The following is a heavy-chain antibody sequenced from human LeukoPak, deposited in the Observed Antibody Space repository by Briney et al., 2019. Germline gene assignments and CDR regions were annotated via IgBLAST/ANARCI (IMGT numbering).Heavy chain of an antibody. D-gene: IGHD5-18*01. CDR2: IYTSGST. CDR3: ARGRGQLWLRWFDP. CDR1: GASISSYY. J-gene: IGHJ5*02. V-gene: IGHV4-4*07. Sequence: SETLSLTCTVSGASISSYYWSWIRQPAGKGLEWIGRIYTSGSTNYNPSLKSRVTMSVDTSKNQFSLKLSSVTAADTAVYYCARGRGQLWLRWFDPWGLGTLVTVSS.